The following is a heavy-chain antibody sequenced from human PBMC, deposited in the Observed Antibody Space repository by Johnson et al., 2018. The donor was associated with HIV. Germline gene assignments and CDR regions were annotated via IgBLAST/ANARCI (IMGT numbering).Heavy chain of an antibody. Sequence: QVQLVESGGGVVQPGRSLRLSCAASGFTFSSYAMHWVRQAPGKGLEWVAVISYDGSNKYYADYVKGQFTISRDNSKNTLYLQMNSLRAERTAVYYCARPHPVGGGSWWYLGAFDIWGQGTMVTVSS. CDR3: ARPHPVGGGSWWYLGAFDI. D-gene: IGHD2-15*01. V-gene: IGHV3-30-3*01. CDR1: GFTFSSYA. CDR2: ISYDGSNK. J-gene: IGHJ3*02.